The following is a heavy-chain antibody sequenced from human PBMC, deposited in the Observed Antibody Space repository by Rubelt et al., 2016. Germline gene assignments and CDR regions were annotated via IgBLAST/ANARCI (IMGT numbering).Heavy chain of an antibody. CDR1: GDSIRSSSYH. J-gene: IGHJ5*02. V-gene: IGHV4-39*01. CDR2: IYFSGST. CDR3: ARQSTCHSNWFDP. Sequence: QLQESGPGLVKPSETLSLTCTVSGDSIRSSSYHWGWIRQSPGKGLEWIGGIYFSGSTYYNPSLKSRVIISGDTSKNQGSLRLSTVAAADTAVYYCARQSTCHSNWFDPWGQGILVTVSS. D-gene: IGHD2/OR15-2a*01.